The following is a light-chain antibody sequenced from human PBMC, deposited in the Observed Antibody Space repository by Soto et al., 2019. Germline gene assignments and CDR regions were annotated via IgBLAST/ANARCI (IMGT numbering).Light chain of an antibody. CDR3: QHYGSSHSNT. CDR1: QTISNT. V-gene: IGKV3-15*01. J-gene: IGKJ5*01. Sequence: VVMTQSPATLSVSPGDKVSLSCRANQTISNTLAWYQQKPGQAPRLLIYAASTRATGVSARFSGSGSGTEFTLTISRLEPEDFAVYYCQHYGSSHSNTFGQGTRLEIK. CDR2: AAS.